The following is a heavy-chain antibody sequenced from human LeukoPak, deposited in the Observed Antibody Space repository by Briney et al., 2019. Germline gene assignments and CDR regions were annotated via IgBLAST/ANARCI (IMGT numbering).Heavy chain of an antibody. V-gene: IGHV1-2*02. CDR3: ARGGDDYGDPLWYFDL. CDR1: GYIFTGYY. CDR2: INPNSGDT. J-gene: IGHJ2*01. D-gene: IGHD4-17*01. Sequence: ASVKVSCKASGYIFTGYYMHWVRQAPGQGLEWMGWINPNSGDTDYAQKFQGRVTMTSDTSITTTYMELSSLRSEDTAVYYCARGGDDYGDPLWYFDLWGRGTLVTVSS.